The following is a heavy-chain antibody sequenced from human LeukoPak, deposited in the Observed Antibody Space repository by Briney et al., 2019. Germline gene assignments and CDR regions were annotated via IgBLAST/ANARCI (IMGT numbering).Heavy chain of an antibody. J-gene: IGHJ4*02. CDR3: ARGDGYNRY. CDR2: IYYSGST. D-gene: IGHD5-24*01. Sequence: SETLSLTCTVSVGSITNYYWSWIRQPPGKGLEWIGYIYYSGSTNYNPSLKSRVTISIDTSKNQFSLKLSSVTAADTAVYYCARGDGYNRYWGQGTLSPSPQ. CDR1: VGSITNYY. V-gene: IGHV4-59*08.